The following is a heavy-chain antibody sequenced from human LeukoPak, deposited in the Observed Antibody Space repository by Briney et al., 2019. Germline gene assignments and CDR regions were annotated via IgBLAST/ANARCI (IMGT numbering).Heavy chain of an antibody. D-gene: IGHD3-22*01. CDR3: ARQADTMIVVVSAFDI. J-gene: IGHJ3*02. CDR1: GYSCTSYW. Sequence: GESLKISCKGSGYSCTSYWIGWVRQMPGKGLEWMGIIYPGDSDTRYSPSFQGQVTISANKSISTAYLQWSSLKASDTAMYYCARQADTMIVVVSAFDIWGQGTMVTVSS. CDR2: IYPGDSDT. V-gene: IGHV5-51*01.